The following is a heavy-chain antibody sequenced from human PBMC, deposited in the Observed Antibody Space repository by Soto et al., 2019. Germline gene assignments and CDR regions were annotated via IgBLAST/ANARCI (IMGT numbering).Heavy chain of an antibody. CDR1: GYSFTSFW. Sequence: GESLKISCKGSGYSFTSFWIGWVRQLPGKGLERMGIINPGDSDTRYSPSFQGQVAISADKSISTAYVQWSSLKASDTAMYYCARALDWNAGNAFDIWGQGTMVTVSS. D-gene: IGHD1-1*01. V-gene: IGHV5-51*01. J-gene: IGHJ3*02. CDR3: ARALDWNAGNAFDI. CDR2: INPGDSDT.